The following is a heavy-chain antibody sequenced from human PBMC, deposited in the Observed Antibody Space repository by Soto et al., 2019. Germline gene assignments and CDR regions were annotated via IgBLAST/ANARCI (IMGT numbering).Heavy chain of an antibody. J-gene: IGHJ4*02. V-gene: IGHV4-31*03. CDR2: ITDSGRT. CDR3: ARVLITSGPLESSFDF. CDR1: GGSIRRSDSC. Sequence: LSLTCSVSGGSIRRSDSCWSWVRQFPGKGLEWIAYITDSGRTDYNPSLKSRATISIDTSKNQFFLNLSSMTAADTAVYFCARVLITSGPLESSFDFWGPGSLVTVSS. D-gene: IGHD3-16*01.